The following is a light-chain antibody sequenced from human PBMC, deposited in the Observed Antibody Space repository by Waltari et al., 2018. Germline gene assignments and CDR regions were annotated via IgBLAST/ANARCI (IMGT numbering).Light chain of an antibody. Sequence: EIVLTQSPATLSLSQGERATLSCRASQSVSSSYLAWYQQKPGQAPRLLIYGASSRATGIPDRFSGSGSGTDFTLTISRLEPEDFAVYYCQQYGSSPWRFGQGTKVEIK. V-gene: IGKV3-20*01. J-gene: IGKJ1*01. CDR3: QQYGSSPWR. CDR1: QSVSSSY. CDR2: GAS.